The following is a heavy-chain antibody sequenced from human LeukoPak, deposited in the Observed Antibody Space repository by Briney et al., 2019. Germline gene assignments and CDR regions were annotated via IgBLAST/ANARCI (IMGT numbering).Heavy chain of an antibody. CDR1: GYSFTNYW. CDR2: IYPGDSDT. Sequence: GESLKISCKGSGYSFTNYWIGWVRQMPGKGLEWMGIIYPGDSDTRYSPSFQGQVTSSADKSISTAYLQWSSLKASDTAMYYCARLYRCSGGSCYPTYWGQGTLVTVSS. V-gene: IGHV5-51*01. D-gene: IGHD2-15*01. J-gene: IGHJ4*02. CDR3: ARLYRCSGGSCYPTY.